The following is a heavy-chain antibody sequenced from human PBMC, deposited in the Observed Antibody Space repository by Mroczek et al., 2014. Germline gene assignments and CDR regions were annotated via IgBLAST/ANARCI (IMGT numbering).Heavy chain of an antibody. Sequence: QVQLQESGPGLVKPSETLSLTCTVSGGSISSYYWSWIRQPAGKGLEWIGRIYTSGSTNYNPSLKSRVTMSVDTSKNQFSLKLSSVTAADTAVYYCARVNGQWLGNRTAYADYYYYYMDVWGKGTTVTVSS. J-gene: IGHJ6*03. D-gene: IGHD6-19*01. CDR3: ARVNGQWLGNRTAYADYYYYYMDV. CDR1: GGSISSYY. CDR2: IYTSGST. V-gene: IGHV4-4*07.